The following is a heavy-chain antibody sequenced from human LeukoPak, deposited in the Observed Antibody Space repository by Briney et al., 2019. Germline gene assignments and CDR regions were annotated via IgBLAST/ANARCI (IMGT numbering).Heavy chain of an antibody. V-gene: IGHV3-23*01. D-gene: IGHD4-23*01. CDR3: AKNIGGFDY. CDR2: ISGSGGST. CDR1: GFTFSDYA. Sequence: GGSLRLSCAVSGFTFSDYAMSWVRQAPGKGLEWVSHISGSGGSTYYADSVKGRFTISRDNSKNTLYLQMNSLRAEDTAVYYCAKNIGGFDYWGQGTLVTVSS. J-gene: IGHJ4*02.